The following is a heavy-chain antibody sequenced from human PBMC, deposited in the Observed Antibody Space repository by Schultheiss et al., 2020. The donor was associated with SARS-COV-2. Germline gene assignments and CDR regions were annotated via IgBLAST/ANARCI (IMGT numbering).Heavy chain of an antibody. D-gene: IGHD2-15*01. CDR3: ARDAGRSGHTPLDY. Sequence: GGSLRLSCADSGFTFSGYVITWVRQAPGRGLEWVSIIYSSGSTYYADSVKGRFTISSDTSKNTLYLQMHSLRAEDTAVYYCARDAGRSGHTPLDYWGQGTLVTVSS. J-gene: IGHJ4*02. CDR1: GFTFSGYV. CDR2: IYSSGST. V-gene: IGHV3-66*01.